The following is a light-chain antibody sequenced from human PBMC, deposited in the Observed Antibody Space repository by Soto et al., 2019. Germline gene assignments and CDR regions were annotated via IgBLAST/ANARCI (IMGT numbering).Light chain of an antibody. J-gene: IGKJ3*01. CDR1: QSISSY. V-gene: IGKV1-39*01. CDR2: AAS. Sequence: DIQMTQSPSSLSASVGDRVTITCRASQSISSYLNWYQQKPGKAPKLLIYAASSLQSGVPSRFSGSGSGTDSTITLSSLQPEDFATYYYQQRDRTPRVFTFGRGTKVDIK. CDR3: QQRDRTPRVFT.